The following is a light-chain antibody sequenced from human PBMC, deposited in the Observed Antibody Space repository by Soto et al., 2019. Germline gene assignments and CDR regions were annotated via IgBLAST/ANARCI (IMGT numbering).Light chain of an antibody. J-gene: IGLJ1*01. V-gene: IGLV2-14*03. CDR3: NSYTSSTTAYV. CDR2: EVD. Sequence: QSALTQPASVSGSPGQSITISCTGTSSDIGRYNYVSWYQQHPGRAPKLIICEVDNRPSGVSNRFSGSKSGNTASLTISGLQPEDEADYYCNSYTSSTTAYVFGSGTSVTVL. CDR1: SSDIGRYNY.